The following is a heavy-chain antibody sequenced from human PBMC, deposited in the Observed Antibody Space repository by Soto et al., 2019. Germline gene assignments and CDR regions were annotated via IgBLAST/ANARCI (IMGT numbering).Heavy chain of an antibody. CDR3: ATRSPAFDF. Sequence: QVQLVQSGPEVKKPGASVKVSSKTSGYTFTSYGIAWVRQAPGQGLEWMGWISTSKGNTNYAQKFQGRVTMTTDTSTSTAYMELRSLRSDDTAVYYCATRSPAFDFWGQGTLVTVSS. CDR2: ISTSKGNT. J-gene: IGHJ4*02. CDR1: GYTFTSYG. V-gene: IGHV1-18*01.